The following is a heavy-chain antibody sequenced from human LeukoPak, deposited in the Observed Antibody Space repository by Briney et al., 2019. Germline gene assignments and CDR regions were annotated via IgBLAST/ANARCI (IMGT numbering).Heavy chain of an antibody. Sequence: ASVKVSCKASGYTFTGYYMHWVRQAPGQGLERMGRINPNSGGTNYAQKFQGRVIMTRDTSISTAYMELSRLRSDDTAVYYCARGSYYYDSSGYHYWGQGTLVTVSS. CDR3: ARGSYYYDSSGYHY. D-gene: IGHD3-22*01. J-gene: IGHJ4*02. V-gene: IGHV1-2*06. CDR1: GYTFTGYY. CDR2: INPNSGGT.